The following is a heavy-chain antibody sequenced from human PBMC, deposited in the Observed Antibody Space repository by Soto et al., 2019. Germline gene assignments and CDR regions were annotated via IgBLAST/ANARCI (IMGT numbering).Heavy chain of an antibody. J-gene: IGHJ6*03. CDR2: IYYSGST. CDR3: ARHGERFLEWLVNGYYYYMDV. CDR1: GGSISSYY. Sequence: QVQLQESGPGLVKPSETLSLTCTVSGGSISSYYWSWIRQPPGKGLEWIGYIYYSGSTNYNPSLKSRVTISVDTSKNQFSLKLSSVTAADTAVYYCARHGERFLEWLVNGYYYYMDVWGKGTTVTVSS. V-gene: IGHV4-59*08. D-gene: IGHD3-3*01.